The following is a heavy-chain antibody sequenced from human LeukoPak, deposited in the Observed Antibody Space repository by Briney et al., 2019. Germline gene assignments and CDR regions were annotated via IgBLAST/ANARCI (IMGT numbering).Heavy chain of an antibody. CDR2: IYNSGST. D-gene: IGHD3-9*01. Sequence: SETLSLTCTVSGGSTSRHYWSWIQQSQGKGLEWIGCIYNSGSTRYNPSLKSRVTISEDTSKTQFYLNLNSVTAADTAVYFCARAPAGAIFYYGMDVWGQGTTVTVSS. CDR1: GGSTSRHY. V-gene: IGHV4-59*11. J-gene: IGHJ6*02. CDR3: ARAPAGAIFYYGMDV.